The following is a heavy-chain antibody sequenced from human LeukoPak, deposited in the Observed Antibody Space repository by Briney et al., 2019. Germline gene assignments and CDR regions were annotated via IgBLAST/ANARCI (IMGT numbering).Heavy chain of an antibody. Sequence: PGGSLRLSCTASGFAFDEHGMSWVRQVPGKGLEWVSGINWSGGGTGYADPLRGRFTISRDNAKNSLYLQMGSLRAEDTALYYCARAPITSPFYFDYWGQGTLVTVSS. D-gene: IGHD2-2*01. CDR1: GFAFDEHG. CDR3: ARAPITSPFYFDY. CDR2: INWSGGGT. V-gene: IGHV3-20*04. J-gene: IGHJ4*02.